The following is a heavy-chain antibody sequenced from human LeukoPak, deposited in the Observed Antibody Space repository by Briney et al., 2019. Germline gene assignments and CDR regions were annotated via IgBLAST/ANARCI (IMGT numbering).Heavy chain of an antibody. CDR1: GGSISSGDYY. Sequence: PSQTLSLTCTVSGGSISSGDYYWSWIRQPPGKGLEWIGYIYYSGSTYYNPSLKSRVTISVDTSKNQFSLKLSSVTAADTAVYYCARDPYDILTGYWKYGMDVWGQGTTVTVSS. V-gene: IGHV4-30-4*01. D-gene: IGHD3-9*01. CDR2: IYYSGST. CDR3: ARDPYDILTGYWKYGMDV. J-gene: IGHJ6*02.